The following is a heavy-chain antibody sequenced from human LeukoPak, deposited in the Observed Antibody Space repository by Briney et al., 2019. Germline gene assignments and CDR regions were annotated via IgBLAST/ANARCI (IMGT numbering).Heavy chain of an antibody. Sequence: SETLSLTCTVSGGSISSYYWSWIRQPPGKGLEWIGYIYYSGSTNYNPSLKSRVTISVDTSKNQLSLKLSSVTAADTAVYYCATNAGYCSSTSCYSWFDPWGQGTLVTVSS. CDR2: IYYSGST. CDR1: GGSISSYY. V-gene: IGHV4-59*01. J-gene: IGHJ5*02. CDR3: ATNAGYCSSTSCYSWFDP. D-gene: IGHD2-2*01.